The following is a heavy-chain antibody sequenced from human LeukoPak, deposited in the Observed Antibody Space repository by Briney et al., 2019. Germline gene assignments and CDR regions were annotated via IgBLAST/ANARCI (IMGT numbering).Heavy chain of an antibody. V-gene: IGHV3-7*05. CDR1: GFTFSRYW. Sequence: GGSLRLSCAASGFTFSRYWMTWVRQAPGKGLEWVANTNQDGTGRHYVDPVKGRSTISRDNAKNSLYLQMNTLRAEDTAVYYCVRDMDVWGQGTTVTVSS. J-gene: IGHJ6*02. CDR3: VRDMDV. CDR2: TNQDGTGR.